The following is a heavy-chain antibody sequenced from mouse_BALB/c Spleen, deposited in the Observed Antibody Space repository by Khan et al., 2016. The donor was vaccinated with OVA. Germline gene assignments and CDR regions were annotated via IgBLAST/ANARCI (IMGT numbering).Heavy chain of an antibody. D-gene: IGHD4-1*01. J-gene: IGHJ3*01. V-gene: IGHV5-6*01. CDR2: ISSGGDYT. CDR1: GFTFSSYS. Sequence: EVELVVSGGDLVKPGGSLKLSCAASGFTFSSYSMSLARHTPDKRLEWVASISSGGDYTYSPDSVTGRFTIFRDNAKNTLYLQMSDLESEDTAMYYCADHVTGSFAYWGQGTLITVSA. CDR3: ADHVTGSFAY.